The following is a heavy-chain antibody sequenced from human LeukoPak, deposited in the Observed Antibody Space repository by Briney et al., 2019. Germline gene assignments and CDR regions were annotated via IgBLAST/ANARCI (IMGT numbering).Heavy chain of an antibody. CDR3: GTTEHDSGDY. V-gene: IGHV4-4*02. CDR2: VYPSGST. CDR1: GDSISNSNW. J-gene: IGHJ4*02. Sequence: PSETLSLTCAVSGDSISNSNWWTWIRQPPGKGLEWIGEVYPSGSTNYSPSLKSRVTISVDKSKNQFSLTLSSVTAADTAVYFCGTTEHDSGDYWGQGTLVTDSS. D-gene: IGHD6-25*01.